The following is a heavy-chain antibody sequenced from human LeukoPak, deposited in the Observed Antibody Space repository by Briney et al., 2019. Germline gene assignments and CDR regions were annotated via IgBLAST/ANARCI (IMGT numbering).Heavy chain of an antibody. V-gene: IGHV4-4*07. CDR2: IYASGSS. D-gene: IGHD3-22*01. CDR3: ARCLNTYYYDNSGYSPEHYCIDV. CDR1: GDSISNYY. Sequence: PSETLSHTCTVSGDSISNYYWSWVRQPAGKGLEWIGRIYASGSSNYNPSLKSRITMSVDTSKNQFSLKLSSVTAADTAVYYCARCLNTYYYDNSGYSPEHYCIDVWGKATPVIVSS. J-gene: IGHJ6*03.